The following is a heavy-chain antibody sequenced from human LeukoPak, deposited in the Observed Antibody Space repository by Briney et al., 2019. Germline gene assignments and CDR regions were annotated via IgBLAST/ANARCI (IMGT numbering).Heavy chain of an antibody. CDR1: GFTFSSYA. D-gene: IGHD4-17*01. Sequence: PGGSLRLSCAASGFTFSSYAMSWVRQAPGKGLEWVSYISSSSSTIYYADSVKGRFTISRDNAKNSLYLQMNSLRAEDTAVYYCARALTTVTYYYYYYYMDVWGKGTTVTVSS. CDR2: ISSSSSTI. J-gene: IGHJ6*03. CDR3: ARALTTVTYYYYYYYMDV. V-gene: IGHV3-48*01.